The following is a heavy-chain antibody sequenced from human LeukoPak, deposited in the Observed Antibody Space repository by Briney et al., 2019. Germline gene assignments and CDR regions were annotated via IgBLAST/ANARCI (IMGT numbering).Heavy chain of an antibody. CDR1: GGSISSYY. CDR3: ARLHPYHGYYYYYGMDV. Sequence: SETLSLTCTVSGGSISSYYWSWIRQPPGKGLEWIGYIYYSGSTNYNPSLKSRVTISVDTSKNQFSLKLSSVTAADTAVYYCARLHPYHGYYYYYGMDVWGQGTTVTVSS. V-gene: IGHV4-59*08. J-gene: IGHJ6*02. CDR2: IYYSGST. D-gene: IGHD1-14*01.